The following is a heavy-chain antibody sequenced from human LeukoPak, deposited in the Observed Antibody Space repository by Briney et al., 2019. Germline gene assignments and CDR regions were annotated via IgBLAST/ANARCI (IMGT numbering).Heavy chain of an antibody. D-gene: IGHD3-16*01. J-gene: IGHJ4*02. CDR1: GYSISSGYY. CDR3: ARAITIGGLFDY. CDR2: IYHSGST. Sequence: SETLSLTCTVSGYSISSGYYWGWIRQPPGKGLEWIGSIYHSGSTYYNPSLKSRVTISVDTSKNQFSLKLSSVTAADTAVYYCARAITIGGLFDYWGQGTLVTVSS. V-gene: IGHV4-38-2*02.